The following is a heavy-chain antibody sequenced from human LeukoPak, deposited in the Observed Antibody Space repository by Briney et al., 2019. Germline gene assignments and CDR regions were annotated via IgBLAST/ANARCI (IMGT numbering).Heavy chain of an antibody. CDR1: GFTFSSYG. Sequence: GGSLRLSCAASGFTFSSYGMHWVRQAPGKGLEWVSAISGSGGSTYYADSVKGRFTISRDNSKNTLYLQMNSLRAEDTAVYYCAKDFWGAMTTVPLDYWGQGTLVTVSS. V-gene: IGHV3-23*01. CDR3: AKDFWGAMTTVPLDY. J-gene: IGHJ4*02. CDR2: ISGSGGST. D-gene: IGHD4-17*01.